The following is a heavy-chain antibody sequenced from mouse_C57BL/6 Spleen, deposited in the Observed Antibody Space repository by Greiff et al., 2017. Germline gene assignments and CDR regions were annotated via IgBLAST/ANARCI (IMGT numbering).Heavy chain of an antibody. J-gene: IGHJ3*01. V-gene: IGHV1-74*01. D-gene: IGHD2-4*01. CDR2: IHPSDSDT. CDR3: AIDDYDEGGAY. Sequence: VQLQQPGAELVKPGASVKVSCKASGYTFTSYWMHWVKQRPGQGLEWIGRIHPSDSDTNYNQKFKGKATLTVDKSSSTAYMQLSSLTSEDSAVYYCAIDDYDEGGAYWGQGTLVTVSA. CDR1: GYTFTSYW.